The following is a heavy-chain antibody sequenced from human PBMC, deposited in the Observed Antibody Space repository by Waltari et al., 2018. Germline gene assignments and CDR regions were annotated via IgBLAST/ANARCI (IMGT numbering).Heavy chain of an antibody. V-gene: IGHV3-30-3*01. CDR3: ARDHIRHSSSPSAASFDY. D-gene: IGHD6-19*01. CDR1: GFTFSDFA. J-gene: IGHJ4*02. CDR2: ISYDGIKK. Sequence: QVQLVDSGGGVVQPGRSLRLSCAASGFTFSDFAMHWVRQAPGRGLDWVAFISYDGIKKYNADSVKGRFTISRDDSKNTLYLQMNSLTSDDTAVYYCARDHIRHSSSPSAASFDYWGQGTLVTVSS.